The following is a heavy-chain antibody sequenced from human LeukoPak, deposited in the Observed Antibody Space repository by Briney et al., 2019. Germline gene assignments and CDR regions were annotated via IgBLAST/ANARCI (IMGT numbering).Heavy chain of an antibody. CDR2: ISYDGSNK. J-gene: IGHJ3*01. D-gene: IGHD3-10*01. CDR3: ARYFYGSGSYLNGAFDL. V-gene: IGHV3-30*03. CDR1: GFTFSSYD. Sequence: QTGGSLRLSCAASGFTFSSYDMHWVRQAPGKGLEWVAVISYDGSNKYYADSVKGRFTISRDNSKNTLYLQMNSLRAKDTAVYYCARYFYGSGSYLNGAFDLWGQGTMVTVSS.